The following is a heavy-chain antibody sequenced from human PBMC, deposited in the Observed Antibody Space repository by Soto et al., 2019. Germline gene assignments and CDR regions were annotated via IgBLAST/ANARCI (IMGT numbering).Heavy chain of an antibody. CDR1: GFTFSNAW. J-gene: IGHJ3*02. CDR2: IKSKTDGGTT. Sequence: PGGSLRLSCAASGFTFSNAWMNWVRQAPGKGLERVGRIKSKTDGGTTDYAAPVKGRFTISRDDSKNTLYLQMNSLKTEDTAVYYCTTGKNPNYGHIVSKNRSGAFDIWGQGTMVTVSS. D-gene: IGHD4-17*01. V-gene: IGHV3-15*07. CDR3: TTGKNPNYGHIVSKNRSGAFDI.